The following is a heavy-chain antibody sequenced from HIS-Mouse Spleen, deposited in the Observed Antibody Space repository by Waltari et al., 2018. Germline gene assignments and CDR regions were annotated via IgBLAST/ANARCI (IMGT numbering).Heavy chain of an antibody. CDR2: IYSGGST. V-gene: IGHV3-66*01. Sequence: CAASGFTVSSNYMSWVRQAPGKGLEWVSVIYSGGSTYYADSVKGRFTISRDNSKNTLYLQMNSLRAEDTAVYYCARDIVYDSSGYDAFDIWGQGTMVTVSS. J-gene: IGHJ3*02. D-gene: IGHD3-22*01. CDR3: ARDIVYDSSGYDAFDI. CDR1: GFTVSSNY.